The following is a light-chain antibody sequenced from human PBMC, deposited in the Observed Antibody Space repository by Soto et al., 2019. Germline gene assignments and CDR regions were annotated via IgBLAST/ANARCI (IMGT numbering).Light chain of an antibody. J-gene: IGKJ1*01. CDR3: QQDGSSPWT. V-gene: IGKV3-20*01. CDR2: GAS. Sequence: EIVLTQSPGTLSLSPGERATLSCRASQSVTSSYLAWYQQKPGQAPRLLIYGASNRATGIPDRFSGSGSGTDFTLTISRLEPEDVAGYYCQQDGSSPWTFGQGTKVEIK. CDR1: QSVTSSY.